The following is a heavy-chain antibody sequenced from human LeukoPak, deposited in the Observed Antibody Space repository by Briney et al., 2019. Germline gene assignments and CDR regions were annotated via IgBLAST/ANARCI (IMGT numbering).Heavy chain of an antibody. J-gene: IGHJ3*02. Sequence: GGSLRLSCSASGFTFSYYAIHWVRQAPGKGLEWVALIWSDGSNKYYADSVKGRFTISRDNSKNTLYLQMNSLRAEDTAVYYCARSGSYYNGNAFDIWGQGTMVTVSS. CDR1: GFTFSYYA. CDR2: IWSDGSNK. CDR3: ARSGSYYNGNAFDI. D-gene: IGHD3-10*01. V-gene: IGHV3-33*01.